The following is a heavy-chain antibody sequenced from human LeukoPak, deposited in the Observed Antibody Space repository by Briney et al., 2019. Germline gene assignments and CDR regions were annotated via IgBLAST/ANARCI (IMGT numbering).Heavy chain of an antibody. J-gene: IGHJ4*02. CDR3: ASGYTSKGIYFDY. CDR2: INHSGST. D-gene: IGHD4-11*01. CDR1: GGSFSGYY. V-gene: IGHV4-34*01. Sequence: SETLSLTCAVYGGSFSGYYWGWIRQPPGKGLEWIGEINHSGSTNYNPSLKSRVTISVDTSKNQFSLKLSSVTAADTAVYYCASGYTSKGIYFDYWGQGTLVTVSS.